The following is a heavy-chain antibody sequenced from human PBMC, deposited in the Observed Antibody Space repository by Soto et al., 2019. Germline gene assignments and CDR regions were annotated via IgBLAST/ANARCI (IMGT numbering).Heavy chain of an antibody. CDR1: GFTFSSYA. D-gene: IGHD1-26*01. J-gene: IGHJ4*02. V-gene: IGHV3-23*01. CDR2: ISGSGDST. CDR3: ARRGSGSDYDY. Sequence: EVQLLESGGGLVQPGGSLRLSCAASGFTFSSYAMRWVRKAPGKGLEWVSAISGSGDSTYYADSVKGRFTTSRDNSKNRLYLQLNRLRAEGTAVHYCARRGSGSDYDYWGQGTRLTVSA.